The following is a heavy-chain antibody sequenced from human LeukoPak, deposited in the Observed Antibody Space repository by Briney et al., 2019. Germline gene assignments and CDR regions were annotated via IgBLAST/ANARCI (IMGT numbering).Heavy chain of an antibody. CDR3: ATTAATAGMNWFDP. CDR1: GYTFTSYY. CDR2: INPSGGST. D-gene: IGHD6-13*01. V-gene: IGHV1-46*01. J-gene: IGHJ5*02. Sequence: ASVKVSCKASGYTFTSYYMHWVRQAPGQGLEWMGIINPSGGSTSYAQKFQGRVTMTRNTSISTAYMELSSLRSEDTAVYYCATTAATAGMNWFDPWGQGTLVTVSS.